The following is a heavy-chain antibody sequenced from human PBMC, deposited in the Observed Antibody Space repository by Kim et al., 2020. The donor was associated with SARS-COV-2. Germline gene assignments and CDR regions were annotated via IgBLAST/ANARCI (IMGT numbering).Heavy chain of an antibody. CDR2: T. V-gene: IGHV1-18*01. Sequence: TNYAQKLQGKVTMTTDTSTSTAYMELRSLGSDDTAVYYCARVFYGDYGDYWGQGTLVTVSS. CDR3: ARVFYGDYGDY. J-gene: IGHJ4*02. D-gene: IGHD4-17*01.